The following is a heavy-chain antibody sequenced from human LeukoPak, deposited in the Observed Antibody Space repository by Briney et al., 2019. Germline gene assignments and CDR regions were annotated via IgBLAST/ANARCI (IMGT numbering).Heavy chain of an antibody. V-gene: IGHV3-7*01. Sequence: PGGSLRLSCAASGFIFSTYWMSWVRQAPGKGLEWMANIKYDGSEKYYVDSVKGRFTISRDNAKNSLYLQMNSLRAEDTAVYYCARDTGIVATIGPFDYWGQGTLVTVSS. CDR3: ARDTGIVATIGPFDY. D-gene: IGHD5-12*01. CDR2: IKYDGSEK. J-gene: IGHJ4*02. CDR1: GFIFSTYW.